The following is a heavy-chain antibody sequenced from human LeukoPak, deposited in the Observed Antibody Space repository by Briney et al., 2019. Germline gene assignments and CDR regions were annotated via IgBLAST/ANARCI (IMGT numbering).Heavy chain of an antibody. CDR1: GGSIPYYY. CDR3: ARSSYDSSGYYGY. J-gene: IGHJ4*02. V-gene: IGHV4-59*01. Sequence: PSETLSLTCTVSGGSIPYYYWSWIRQPPGKGMEWIGSVHYSGGTNYNPSLKSRVTISVDTSKNQFSLSLSSVTAADTAVYYCARSSYDSSGYYGYWVQGTLVTVSS. CDR2: VHYSGGT. D-gene: IGHD3-22*01.